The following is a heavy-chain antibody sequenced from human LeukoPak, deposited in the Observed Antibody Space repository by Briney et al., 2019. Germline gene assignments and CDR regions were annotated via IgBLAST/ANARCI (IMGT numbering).Heavy chain of an antibody. CDR2: ISGSGGST. D-gene: IGHD2-21*02. V-gene: IGHV3-23*01. J-gene: IGHJ4*02. CDR3: AKGTVVTAIPEFDY. Sequence: GGSLRLSCAASGLIFSSYAMSWVRQAPGKGLEWVSTISGSGGSTYYADSVKGRFTISRDNSKNTLYLQMNSLRAEDTAVYYCAKGTVVTAIPEFDYWGQGTLVTVSS. CDR1: GLIFSSYA.